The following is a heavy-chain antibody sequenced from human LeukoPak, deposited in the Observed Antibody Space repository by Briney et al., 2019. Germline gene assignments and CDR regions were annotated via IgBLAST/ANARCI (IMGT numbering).Heavy chain of an antibody. D-gene: IGHD1-26*01. CDR1: GFTLNDYW. Sequence: PGGSLRLSCAASGFTLNDYWMSWVRQSPERGLEWVANIKQDGSEKYYVDSVKGRFTISRDNAQNSLYLQMTGLRADDTALYYCARDKKVGPTTLDYWGQGTLATVSS. CDR2: IKQDGSEK. V-gene: IGHV3-7*01. J-gene: IGHJ4*02. CDR3: ARDKKVGPTTLDY.